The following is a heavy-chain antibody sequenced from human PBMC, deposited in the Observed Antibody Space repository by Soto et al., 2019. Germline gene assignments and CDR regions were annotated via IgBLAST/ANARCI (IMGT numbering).Heavy chain of an antibody. D-gene: IGHD2-21*01. Sequence: GESLKISCKGSGYSFTSYWIGWVCQMPGKGLEWMGIIYPGDSDTRYSPSFQGQVTISADKSISTAYLQWSSLKAPDTAMYYCARQAEVMAYCRGECYENWFDHWAQGTLVTVSS. J-gene: IGHJ5*02. CDR1: GYSFTSYW. CDR3: ARQAEVMAYCRGECYENWFDH. CDR2: IYPGDSDT. V-gene: IGHV5-51*01.